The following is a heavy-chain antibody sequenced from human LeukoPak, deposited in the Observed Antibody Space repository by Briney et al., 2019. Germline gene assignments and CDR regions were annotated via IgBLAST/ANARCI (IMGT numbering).Heavy chain of an antibody. V-gene: IGHV3-9*01. J-gene: IGHJ3*02. CDR2: ISWNSGSI. CDR3: AKDRTSIDPRGAFDI. CDR1: GFTFSSYW. Sequence: PGGSLRLSCAASGFTFSSYWMHWVRQAPGKGLEWVSGISWNSGSIGYADSVKGRFTISRDNAKNSLYLQMNSLRAEDTALYYCAKDRTSIDPRGAFDIWGQGTMVTVSS.